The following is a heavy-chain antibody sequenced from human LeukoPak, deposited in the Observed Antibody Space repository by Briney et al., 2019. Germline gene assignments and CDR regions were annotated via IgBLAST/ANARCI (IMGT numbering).Heavy chain of an antibody. CDR3: ARALSGCSGGSCYSGAGWYYYYYMDV. D-gene: IGHD2-15*01. CDR2: ICHSGST. Sequence: SQTLSLTCAVSGGSISSGGYSWSWIRQPPGKGLEWIGYICHSGSTYYNPSLKSRVTISVDTSKNQFSLKLSSVTAADTAVYYCARALSGCSGGSCYSGAGWYYYYYMDVWGKGTTVTVSS. V-gene: IGHV4-30-2*01. J-gene: IGHJ6*03. CDR1: GGSISSGGYS.